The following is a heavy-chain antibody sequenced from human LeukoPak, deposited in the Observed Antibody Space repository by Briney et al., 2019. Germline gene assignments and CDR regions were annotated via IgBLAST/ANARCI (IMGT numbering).Heavy chain of an antibody. CDR3: ARHTTILRHFGY. Sequence: SETLSLICTVSGGSISSSNYYWGWIRQPPGKGLEWIGSMYYSGTTYYNPSLKSRVTISVDTSKNQFSLKLSSVTAADTARYYCARHTTILRHFGYWGQGTLVTVSS. D-gene: IGHD5-12*01. V-gene: IGHV4-39*01. CDR2: MYYSGTT. J-gene: IGHJ4*02. CDR1: GGSISSSNYY.